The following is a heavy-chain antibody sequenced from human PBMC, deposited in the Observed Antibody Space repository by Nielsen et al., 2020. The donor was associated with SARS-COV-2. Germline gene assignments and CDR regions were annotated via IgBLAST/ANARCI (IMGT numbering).Heavy chain of an antibody. V-gene: IGHV3-23*01. J-gene: IGHJ6*02. Sequence: GESLKISCAASGFTFSTYAMSWVRQAPGKGLEWVSTISDSGGSTYHANSVKGRFTISRDNSKHTLYLQMSSLRAGDTAIYYCAKVFCGSSGCHVPFYYYGLDVWGQGTTVTVSS. CDR2: ISDSGGST. D-gene: IGHD2-2*01. CDR1: GFTFSTYA. CDR3: AKVFCGSSGCHVPFYYYGLDV.